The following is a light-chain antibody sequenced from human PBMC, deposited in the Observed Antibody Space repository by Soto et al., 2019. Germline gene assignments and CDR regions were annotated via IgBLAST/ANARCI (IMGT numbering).Light chain of an antibody. CDR2: DVS. CDR1: SSDIGRYDY. CDR3: SSYASSNTVM. J-gene: IGLJ3*02. V-gene: IGLV2-14*03. Sequence: QSALTQPASVSGSPGQSITLSCTGTSSDIGRYDYVSWYQHHPGKAPKLMIYDVSNRPSGISSRFSGSKSGNTASLTISGLQAEDEADYYCSSYASSNTVMFGGGTKLPVL.